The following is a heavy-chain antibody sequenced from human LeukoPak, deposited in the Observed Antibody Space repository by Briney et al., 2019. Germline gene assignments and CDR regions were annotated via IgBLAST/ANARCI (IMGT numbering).Heavy chain of an antibody. CDR2: IYTSGIT. CDR3: ARENSSGYYFPDAFDI. CDR1: GGSISSGSYY. J-gene: IGHJ3*02. V-gene: IGHV4-61*02. D-gene: IGHD3-22*01. Sequence: SETLSLXCTVSGGSISSGSYYWSWIRQPAGKGLEWIGRIYTSGITNYNPSLKSRVTISVDTSKNQFSLKLSSVTAADTAVYYCARENSSGYYFPDAFDIWGQGTMVTVSS.